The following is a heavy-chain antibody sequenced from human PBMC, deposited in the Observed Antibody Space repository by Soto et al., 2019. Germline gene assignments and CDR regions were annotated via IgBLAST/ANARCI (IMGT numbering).Heavy chain of an antibody. V-gene: IGHV4-30-4*01. CDR1: GGSISSGDYY. J-gene: IGHJ4*02. D-gene: IGHD6-13*01. Sequence: SETLSLTCTVSGGSISSGDYYWSWIRQPPGKGLEWIGYIYYSGSTYYNPSLKSRVTISVDTSKNQFSLKLSSVTAADTAVYYCARDLLVSSSWLNFDYWGQGTLVTVSS. CDR3: ARDLLVSSSWLNFDY. CDR2: IYYSGST.